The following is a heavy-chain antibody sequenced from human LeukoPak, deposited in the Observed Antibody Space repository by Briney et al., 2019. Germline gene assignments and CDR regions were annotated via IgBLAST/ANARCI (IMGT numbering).Heavy chain of an antibody. J-gene: IGHJ3*02. Sequence: SETLSLTCTVSGDSISSYYWSWIRQPPGKGLGWVGYIDSGGNTKYNPSLKGRVTMSADTSKFSLTLTSVTAADTAVYYCARGRVYFYGSGSRYLDDAFDIWGQGTTVTVSS. CDR2: IDSGGNT. V-gene: IGHV4-59*01. CDR1: GDSISSYY. CDR3: ARGRVYFYGSGSRYLDDAFDI. D-gene: IGHD3-10*01.